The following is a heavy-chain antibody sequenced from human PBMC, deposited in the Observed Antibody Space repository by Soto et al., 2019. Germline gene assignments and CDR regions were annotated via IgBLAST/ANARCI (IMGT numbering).Heavy chain of an antibody. CDR3: TRGPRSTSTGTVAF. CDR2: LNDDGSHT. Sequence: GGSLRLSCAASAFTFSTYAMHWVRQVPGKESEWVSRLNDDGSHTNYAHYVKGRFTISRDDDKNTLYLQMNDLRAEDTDVYSCTRGPRSTSTGTVAFWGQGTLVTVSS. V-gene: IGHV3-74*01. J-gene: IGHJ4*02. CDR1: AFTFSTYA. D-gene: IGHD1-1*01.